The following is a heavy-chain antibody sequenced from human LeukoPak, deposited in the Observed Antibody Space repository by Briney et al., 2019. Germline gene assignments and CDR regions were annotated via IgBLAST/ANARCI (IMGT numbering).Heavy chain of an antibody. D-gene: IGHD4-17*01. J-gene: IGHJ5*02. V-gene: IGHV1-8*01. CDR3: VRAGTTVTIGFAP. Sequence: ASVKVSCKASGYTFTNYDINWVRQATGQGLEWMGWMNPNSGNRVYAQKFRGRVTMTRDISITTAYMELSSLRSDDTAVYYCVRAGTTVTIGFAPWGQGTPVTVSS. CDR1: GYTFTNYD. CDR2: MNPNSGNR.